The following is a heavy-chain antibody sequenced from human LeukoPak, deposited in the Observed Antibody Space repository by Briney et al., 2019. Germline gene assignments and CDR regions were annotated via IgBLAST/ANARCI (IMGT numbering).Heavy chain of an antibody. CDR2: IYYSGST. J-gene: IGHJ6*03. CDR3: ARVAIPYDISPYYDGYMDV. V-gene: IGHV4-59*01. CDR1: GGSISGYY. D-gene: IGHD3-22*01. Sequence: PSEALSLTCAVSGGSISGYYWSWIRQSPDKGLEWIGYIYYSGSTNYNPSLQSRVTISVDTSKNQFSLKITSVTAADTAVYYCARVAIPYDISPYYDGYMDVWGKGTTVTVSS.